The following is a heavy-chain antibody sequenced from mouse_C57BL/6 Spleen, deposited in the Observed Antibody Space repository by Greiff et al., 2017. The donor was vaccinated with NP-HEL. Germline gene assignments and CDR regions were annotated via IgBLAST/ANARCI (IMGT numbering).Heavy chain of an antibody. J-gene: IGHJ2*01. Sequence: VKLVESGPELVKPGASVKISCKASGYSFTSYYIHWVKQRPGQGLEWIGWIYPGSGNTKYNEKFKGKATLTADTSSSTAYMQLSSLTSEDSAVYYCARATYYFDYWGQGTTLTVSS. CDR1: GYSFTSYY. V-gene: IGHV1-66*01. CDR2: IYPGSGNT. CDR3: ARATYYFDY. D-gene: IGHD3-1*01.